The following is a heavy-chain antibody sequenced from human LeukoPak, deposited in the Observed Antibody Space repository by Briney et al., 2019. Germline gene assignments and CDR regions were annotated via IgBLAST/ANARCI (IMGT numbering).Heavy chain of an antibody. Sequence: GGSLRLSCAASGFSFSSYSMNWVRQAPGTGLEWVSYISSGGTTMYYTDSVKGRFTISGDNAKNSLYLQMNSLRDEDTAVYYCARLFGEPDYWGQGTLVTVS. V-gene: IGHV3-48*02. J-gene: IGHJ4*02. CDR2: ISSGGTTM. CDR1: GFSFSSYS. D-gene: IGHD3-10*01. CDR3: ARLFGEPDY.